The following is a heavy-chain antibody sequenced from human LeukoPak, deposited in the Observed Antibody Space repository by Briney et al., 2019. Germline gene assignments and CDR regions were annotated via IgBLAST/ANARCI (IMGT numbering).Heavy chain of an antibody. CDR3: ARGGQQWPPDTFNI. CDR1: GFAFSYYI. Sequence: PGGSLRLSCAASGFAFSYYIMSWVRQAPGKGLEWVSSISSSSYIYYADSVKGRFTISRDNAKKSVYLQMYSLRVEDTAVYYCARGGQQWPPDTFNIWGQGTMVTVSS. V-gene: IGHV3-21*01. D-gene: IGHD6-19*01. CDR2: ISSSSYI. J-gene: IGHJ3*02.